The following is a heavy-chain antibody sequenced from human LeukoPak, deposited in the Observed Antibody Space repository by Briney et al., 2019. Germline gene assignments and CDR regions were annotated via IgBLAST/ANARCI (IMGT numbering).Heavy chain of an antibody. CDR2: IYYSGST. D-gene: IGHD3-22*01. CDR1: GGSISSYY. V-gene: IGHV4-59*08. Sequence: PSETLSLTCTVSGGSISSYYWSWIRQPPGKGLEWIGYIYYSGSTNYNPSLKSRVTISVDTSKNQFSLKLSSVTAADTAVYYCARSDDIKYYYDSSGSFDIWGQGTMVTVSS. CDR3: ARSDDIKYYYDSSGSFDI. J-gene: IGHJ3*02.